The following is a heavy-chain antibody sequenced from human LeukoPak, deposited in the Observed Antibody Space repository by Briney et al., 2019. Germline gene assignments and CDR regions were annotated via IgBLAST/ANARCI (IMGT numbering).Heavy chain of an antibody. D-gene: IGHD4-17*01. CDR1: GFTFSSYE. V-gene: IGHV3-48*03. Sequence: GGSLRLSCAASGFTFSSYEMNWVRQAPGKGLEWVSYISSGGSPLYYADSVKGRFTISRDNAKNSLYLQMNSLRAEDTAVYYCARKFYGDYYFDYWGQGTLVTVSS. J-gene: IGHJ4*02. CDR3: ARKFYGDYYFDY. CDR2: ISSGGSPL.